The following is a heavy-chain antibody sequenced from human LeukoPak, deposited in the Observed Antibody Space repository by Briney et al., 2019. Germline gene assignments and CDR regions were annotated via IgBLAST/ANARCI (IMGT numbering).Heavy chain of an antibody. J-gene: IGHJ5*02. CDR3: ARADTMVRGIRNWFDP. Sequence: SVKVSCKASGGTFSSYAISWVRQAPGQGLDWMGRIIPILGIANYAQKFQGRVTITADKSTSTAYMELSSLRSEDTAVYYCARADTMVRGIRNWFDPWGQGTLVTVSS. D-gene: IGHD3-10*01. CDR1: GGTFSSYA. CDR2: IIPILGIA. V-gene: IGHV1-69*04.